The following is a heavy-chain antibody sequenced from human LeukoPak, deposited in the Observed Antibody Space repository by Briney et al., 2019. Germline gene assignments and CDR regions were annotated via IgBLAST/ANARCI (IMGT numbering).Heavy chain of an antibody. CDR3: ARGFGYSTAYDLDS. V-gene: IGHV1-2*02. J-gene: IGHJ4*02. CDR2: INPKNGGT. CDR1: GYTFIGYY. Sequence: ASVKVSCKASGYTFIGYYIHWVRQAPGQGLEWMGWINPKNGGTNYLQKFQGRVIMTRDTSVSTAYMELSRLRPDDTAVYYCARGFGYSTAYDLDSWGQGTLVTVSS. D-gene: IGHD5-12*01.